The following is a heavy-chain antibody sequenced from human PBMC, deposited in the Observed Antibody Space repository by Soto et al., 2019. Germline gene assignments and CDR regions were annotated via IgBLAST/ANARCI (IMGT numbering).Heavy chain of an antibody. CDR1: GFTFSGSA. D-gene: IGHD1-7*01. CDR2: MRSKANSYAT. CDR3: TRSVTGTTAHFDY. Sequence: EVQLVESGGGLVQPGGSLKLSCAASGFTFSGSAMHWVRQASGKGLEWVVRMRSKANSYATAYAASVKGRFTISSDDSKNTAYLQMNSLKTEDTAVYYCTRSVTGTTAHFDYWGQGTLVTVSS. J-gene: IGHJ4*02. V-gene: IGHV3-73*02.